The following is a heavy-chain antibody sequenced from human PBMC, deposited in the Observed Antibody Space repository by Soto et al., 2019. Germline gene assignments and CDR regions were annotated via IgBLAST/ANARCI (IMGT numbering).Heavy chain of an antibody. CDR1: GFTFSSYW. D-gene: IGHD3-10*01. Sequence: GGSLRLSCAASGFTFSSYWMHWVRQAPGKGLVWVSRINSDGSSTSYADSVKGRFTISRDNAKNTLYLQMNSLRAEDTAVYYCVPQGVYYYYGMDVWGQGTTVTVSS. CDR2: INSDGSST. CDR3: VPQGVYYYYGMDV. J-gene: IGHJ6*02. V-gene: IGHV3-74*01.